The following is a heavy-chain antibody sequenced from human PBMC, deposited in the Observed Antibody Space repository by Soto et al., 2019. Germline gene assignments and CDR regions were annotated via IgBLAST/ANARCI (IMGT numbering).Heavy chain of an antibody. Sequence: EVQLVESGGGLVQPGGSLKLSCAASGFTFSGSAMHWVRQASGKGLEWVGRIRSKANSYATAYAASVKGRFTISRDDSKNTEYLQMNSLKTEDRSVYYCTSSITIFGACRRPSPGYYYYGMDVWGQGTTFTVA. CDR2: IRSKANSYAT. CDR1: GFTFSGSA. CDR3: TSSITIFGACRRPSPGYYYYGMDV. V-gene: IGHV3-73*02. J-gene: IGHJ6*02. D-gene: IGHD3-3*01.